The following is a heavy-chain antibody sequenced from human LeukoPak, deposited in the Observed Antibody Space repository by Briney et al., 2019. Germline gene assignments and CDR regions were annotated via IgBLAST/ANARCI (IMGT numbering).Heavy chain of an antibody. CDR1: GGFFSGYY. J-gene: IGHJ4*02. D-gene: IGHD3-3*01. CDR2: INHSGST. CDR3: ARQVGGNYDFWSGPLYYFDY. Sequence: PSETLSLTCAVYGGFFSGYYWSWIRQPPGKGLEWIGEINHSGSTNYNPSLKSRVTISVDTSKNQFSLKLSSVTAADTAVYYCARQVGGNYDFWSGPLYYFDYWGQGTLVTVSS. V-gene: IGHV4-34*01.